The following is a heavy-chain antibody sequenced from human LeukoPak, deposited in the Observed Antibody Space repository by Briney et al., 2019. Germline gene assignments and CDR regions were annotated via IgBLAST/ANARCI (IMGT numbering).Heavy chain of an antibody. V-gene: IGHV4-34*01. J-gene: IGHJ4*02. CDR3: ARGWDYYDSSGYRLTAFDY. CDR1: GGSFSGYY. Sequence: SETLSLTSAVYGGSFSGYYWSWIRQPPGKGLEWIGEINHSGSTNYNPSLKSRVTISVDTSKNQFSLKLSSVTAADTAVYYCARGWDYYDSSGYRLTAFDYWGQGTLVTVSS. CDR2: INHSGST. D-gene: IGHD3-22*01.